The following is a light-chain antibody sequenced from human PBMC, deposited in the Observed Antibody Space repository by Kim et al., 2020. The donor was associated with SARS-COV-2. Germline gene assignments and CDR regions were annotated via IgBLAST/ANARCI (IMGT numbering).Light chain of an antibody. CDR3: QVWDNSLGV. Sequence: SYELTQPPSVSVSPGETATISCTGDNLQFKYVCWYQRTAGHSPVLVLYRDNKRPSGIPERFSGSNSGNTATLIISGTQAMDEADYYCQVWDNSLGVFGAGTQLTVL. V-gene: IGLV3-1*01. J-gene: IGLJ2*01. CDR2: RDN. CDR1: NLQFKY.